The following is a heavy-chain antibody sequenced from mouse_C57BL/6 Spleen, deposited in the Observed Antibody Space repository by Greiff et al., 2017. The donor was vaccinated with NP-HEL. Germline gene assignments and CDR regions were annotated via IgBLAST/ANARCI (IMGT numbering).Heavy chain of an antibody. CDR2: IYPGDGDT. CDR1: GYAFSSSW. J-gene: IGHJ2*01. D-gene: IGHD1-1*01. V-gene: IGHV1-82*01. Sequence: VQLQQSGPELVKPGASVKISCKASGYAFSSSWMNWVKQRPGKGLEWIGRIYPGDGDTNYNGKFKGKATLTADKSSSTAYMQLSSLTSEDSAVYFCALITTVPYFDYWGQGTTLTVSS. CDR3: ALITTVPYFDY.